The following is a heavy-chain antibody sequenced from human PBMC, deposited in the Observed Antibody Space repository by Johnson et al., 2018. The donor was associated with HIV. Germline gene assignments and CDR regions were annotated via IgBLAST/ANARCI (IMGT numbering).Heavy chain of an antibody. Sequence: VQLVESGGGLVQPGGSLRLSCAASGFAFRTYWMVWVRQVPGKRPVWVARIYNDGSRTTYADSVRGRFTISRDNAKDTVDLQMNSLRVEDTAVYYCAKDWYDGSGSPDFVHGLRYYDAFDIWGQGTMVTVCS. CDR1: GFAFRTYW. CDR2: IYNDGSRT. V-gene: IGHV3-74*03. D-gene: IGHD3-10*01. J-gene: IGHJ3*02. CDR3: AKDWYDGSGSPDFVHGLRYYDAFDI.